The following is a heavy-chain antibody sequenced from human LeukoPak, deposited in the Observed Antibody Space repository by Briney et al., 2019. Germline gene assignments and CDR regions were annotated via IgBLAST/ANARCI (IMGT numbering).Heavy chain of an antibody. CDR1: GYTFTGYY. Sequence: ASVKVSCKASGYTFTGYYMHWVRQAPGQGLEWMGWINPNSGGTNYAQKFQGRVTMTRDTSISTACMELSRLRSDDTAVYYCARDYRLLWFGEIPDYWGQGTLVTVSS. CDR2: INPNSGGT. J-gene: IGHJ4*02. V-gene: IGHV1-2*02. CDR3: ARDYRLLWFGEIPDY. D-gene: IGHD3-10*01.